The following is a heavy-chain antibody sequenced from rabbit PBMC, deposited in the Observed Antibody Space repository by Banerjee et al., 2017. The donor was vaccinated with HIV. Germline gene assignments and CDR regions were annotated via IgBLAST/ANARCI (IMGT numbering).Heavy chain of an antibody. Sequence: QEQLVESGGGLVKPGASLTLTCTASGFSFSSGYDMCWVRQAPGKGLEWIACIGTGVGDTYYANWAKGRFTISKASSTTVTLQVTSLTAADTATYFCARETWGSTGNYGLWGQGTLVTFS. V-gene: IGHV1S45*01. CDR2: IGTGVGDT. CDR1: GFSFSSGYD. J-gene: IGHJ4*01. D-gene: IGHD7-1*01. CDR3: ARETWGSTGNYGL.